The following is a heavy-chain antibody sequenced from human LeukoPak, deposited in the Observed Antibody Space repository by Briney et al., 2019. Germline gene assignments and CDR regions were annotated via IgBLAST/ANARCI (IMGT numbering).Heavy chain of an antibody. Sequence: PGGSLRLSCAASGFTFDDYAMHWVRQTPGKGLEWVSGISWNSGSVGYADSVKGRFTISRDNAKKSLYLQMNSLRAEDTALYYCAKSWNYGSSPFDYWGQGTLVTVSS. CDR3: AKSWNYGSSPFDY. CDR1: GFTFDDYA. CDR2: ISWNSGSV. J-gene: IGHJ4*02. D-gene: IGHD3-10*01. V-gene: IGHV3-9*01.